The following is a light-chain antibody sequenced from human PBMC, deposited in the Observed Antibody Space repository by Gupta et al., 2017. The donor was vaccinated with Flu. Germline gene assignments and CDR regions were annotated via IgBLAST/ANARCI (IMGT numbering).Light chain of an antibody. CDR3: QSYDRSLSGSV. J-gene: IGLJ3*02. Sequence: QSVMTQPHSVSGAPGQRVTISCSGSSSNIGAGYDVHWYQQFPGTAPKLLIYGNTNRPSGVPDRFAGSKSGTSASLAITGLQAEDEADYHCQSYDRSLSGSVFGGGTRLTVL. V-gene: IGLV1-40*01. CDR1: SSNIGAGYD. CDR2: GNT.